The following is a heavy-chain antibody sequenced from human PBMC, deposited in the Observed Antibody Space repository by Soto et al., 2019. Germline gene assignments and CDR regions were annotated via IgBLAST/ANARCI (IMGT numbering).Heavy chain of an antibody. Sequence: PSQTLSLTCAVSGGSVASNSAAWNLIRQSPSRGLEWLGRTYYRSKWYNDYAVSVKSRITINPDTSKNQFSLQLNSVTPEDTAVYYCARDRWLARFDYWGQGTLVTVPQ. V-gene: IGHV6-1*01. CDR1: GGSVASNSAA. D-gene: IGHD6-19*01. CDR2: TYYRSKWYN. CDR3: ARDRWLARFDY. J-gene: IGHJ4*02.